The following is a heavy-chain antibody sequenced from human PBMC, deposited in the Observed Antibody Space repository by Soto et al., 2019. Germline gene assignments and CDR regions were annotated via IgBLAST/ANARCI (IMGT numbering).Heavy chain of an antibody. CDR2: IYHSGST. Sequence: SETLSLTCAVSGGSISSGGYSWSWIRQPPGKGLEWIGYIYHSGSTYYNPSLKSRVTISVDRSKNQFSLKLSSVTAADTAVYYCARDLRYSSGDNWFDPWGQGTLVTVSS. D-gene: IGHD6-19*01. J-gene: IGHJ5*02. CDR3: ARDLRYSSGDNWFDP. CDR1: GGSISSGGYS. V-gene: IGHV4-30-2*01.